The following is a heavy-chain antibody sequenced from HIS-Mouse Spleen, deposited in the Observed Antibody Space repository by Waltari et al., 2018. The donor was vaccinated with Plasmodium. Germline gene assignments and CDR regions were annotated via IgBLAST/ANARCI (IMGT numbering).Heavy chain of an antibody. D-gene: IGHD6-6*01. J-gene: IGHJ6*02. Sequence: QVTLRESGPALVKPTQTLTLTCTFSGFSLSTSGMCVTWIRQPPGKALEWLARIDWDDEKYYSTSLKTRLTISKDTSKNQVVLTMTNMDPVDTATYYCARTTYSSSSAKYYYYGMDVWGQGTTVTVSS. CDR2: IDWDDEK. V-gene: IGHV2-70*15. CDR1: GFSLSTSGMC. CDR3: ARTTYSSSSAKYYYYGMDV.